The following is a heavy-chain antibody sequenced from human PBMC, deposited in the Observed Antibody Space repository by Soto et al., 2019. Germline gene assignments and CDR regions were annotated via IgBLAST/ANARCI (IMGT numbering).Heavy chain of an antibody. V-gene: IGHV3-30*18. D-gene: IGHD3-10*01. J-gene: IGHJ4*02. CDR1: GFTFSSYG. Sequence: QVQLVESGGGVVQPGRSLRLSCAASGFTFSSYGMHWVRQAPGKGLEWVAGISYDGSNKYYADSVKGRFTISRDNSKNPLYLQMNSLRAENTAVYYCAKSRITMVRTALDYWGQGTLVTVSS. CDR3: AKSRITMVRTALDY. CDR2: ISYDGSNK.